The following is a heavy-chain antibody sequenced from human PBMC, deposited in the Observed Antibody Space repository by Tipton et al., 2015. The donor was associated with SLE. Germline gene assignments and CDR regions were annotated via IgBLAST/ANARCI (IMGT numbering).Heavy chain of an antibody. J-gene: IGHJ4*02. V-gene: IGHV4-59*12. Sequence: GLVKPSETLSLICTVSGGSISSYYWSWIRQSPEKGLEWIGYIYYTGSTNYNPSLKTRITISVDRSMVHFSLRLASVTAADTAVYYCARAIGVNYFNFWGQGILVNVSP. D-gene: IGHD3-16*01. CDR3: ARAIGVNYFNF. CDR2: IYYTGST. CDR1: GGSISSYY.